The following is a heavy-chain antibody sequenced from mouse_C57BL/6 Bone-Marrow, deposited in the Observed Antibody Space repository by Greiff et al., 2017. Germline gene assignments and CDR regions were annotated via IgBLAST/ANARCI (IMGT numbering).Heavy chain of an antibody. CDR3: ARDYYYSY. CDR1: GYSFTGYY. D-gene: IGHD1-1*01. Sequence: VQLQQSGPELVKPGASVKISCKASGYSFTGYYMNWVKQSPEKSLEWIGEINPSTGGTTYNQKFKAKATLTVDKSSSTAYMQLKSLTSEDSAVYYCARDYYYSYWGQSTTLTVSS. CDR2: INPSTGGT. V-gene: IGHV1-42*01. J-gene: IGHJ2*01.